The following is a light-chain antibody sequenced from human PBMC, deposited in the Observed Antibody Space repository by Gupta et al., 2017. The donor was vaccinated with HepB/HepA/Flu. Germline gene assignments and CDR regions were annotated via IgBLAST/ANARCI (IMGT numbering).Light chain of an antibody. Sequence: IVLTQSPGTLSLSPGERATLSCRASQRIYRYLAWYQQKAGQAPRLLISDASNRASGVPGRFSGSGSGTDFTLTISSLEPEDFAIYFCQQRGAWPRTFGQGTKLEIK. CDR1: QRIYRY. J-gene: IGKJ1*01. V-gene: IGKV3-11*01. CDR3: QQRGAWPRT. CDR2: DAS.